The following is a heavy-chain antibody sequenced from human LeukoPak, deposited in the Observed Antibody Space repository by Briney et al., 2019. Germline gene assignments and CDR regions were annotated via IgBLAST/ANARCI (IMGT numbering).Heavy chain of an antibody. CDR2: IYTGGT. V-gene: IGHV4-61*02. CDR3: ARAYWDYYGSGSSPFAFDY. CDR1: GDSISSGTYY. J-gene: IGHJ4*02. Sequence: SETLSLTCTVSGDSISSGTYYWSWIRPPAGKGLEWIGRIYTGGTKYNPSLKSRVTISIDTSKNQFSLKLSAVTAADTAVYYCARAYWDYYGSGSSPFAFDYWGQGTLVTVSS. D-gene: IGHD3-10*01.